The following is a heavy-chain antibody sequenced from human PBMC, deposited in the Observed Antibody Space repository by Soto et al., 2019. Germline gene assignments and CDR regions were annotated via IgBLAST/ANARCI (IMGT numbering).Heavy chain of an antibody. CDR3: ARDCAREVEEVFSSGHTRCGMDV. V-gene: IGHV4-30-4*01. CDR1: DGSISSGDYY. D-gene: IGHD6-19*01. Sequence: QVQLQESGPGLVKPSQTLSLTCTVSDGSISSGDYYWSWIRQPPGKGLEWIGYIYYSGSTYYNPSLKSRVTISVDTSKSQFSLRLSSVTAADTAVYHCARDCAREVEEVFSSGHTRCGMDVWGQGTTVTVSS. J-gene: IGHJ6*02. CDR2: IYYSGST.